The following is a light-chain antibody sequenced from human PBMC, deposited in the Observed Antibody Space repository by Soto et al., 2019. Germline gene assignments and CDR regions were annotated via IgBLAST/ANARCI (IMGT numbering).Light chain of an antibody. V-gene: IGKV1-33*01. CDR3: QQYNNLPPYT. Sequence: DIQMTQSPSPLSASVGDRVTITCQASQDISSNLNWYQQKPGKAPKLLIYDASNLETGVPSRFSGSGSGTDFTFTISSLQPEDIATYYCQQYNNLPPYTFGQGTKLEIK. J-gene: IGKJ2*01. CDR2: DAS. CDR1: QDISSN.